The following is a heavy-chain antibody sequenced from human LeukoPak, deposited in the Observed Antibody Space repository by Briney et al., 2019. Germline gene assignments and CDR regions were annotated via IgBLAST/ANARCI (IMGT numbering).Heavy chain of an antibody. CDR2: ITTNGAST. Sequence: GGSLRLSCAASGFIFSDYYMTWLRQAPGKGLEWISYITTNGASTYYATSVKGRFTISRDNAENSLYLQMNSLRAEDTALYYCAKDIYNYFDSSGYGYWGQGTLVTVSS. J-gene: IGHJ4*02. D-gene: IGHD3-22*01. V-gene: IGHV3-11*01. CDR3: AKDIYNYFDSSGYGY. CDR1: GFIFSDYY.